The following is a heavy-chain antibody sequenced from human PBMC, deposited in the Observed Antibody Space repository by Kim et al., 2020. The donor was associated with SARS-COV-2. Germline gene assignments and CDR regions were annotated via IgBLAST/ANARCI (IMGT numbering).Heavy chain of an antibody. D-gene: IGHD3-22*01. V-gene: IGHV1-18*01. CDR2: ISAYNGNT. J-gene: IGHJ3*02. Sequence: ASVKVSCKASGYTFTSYGISWVRQAPGQGLEWMGWISAYNGNTNYAQKLQGRVTMTTDTSTSTAYMELRSLRSDDTAVYYCARELSYYDSSGYYPDAFDIWGQGTMVTVSS. CDR1: GYTFTSYG. CDR3: ARELSYYDSSGYYPDAFDI.